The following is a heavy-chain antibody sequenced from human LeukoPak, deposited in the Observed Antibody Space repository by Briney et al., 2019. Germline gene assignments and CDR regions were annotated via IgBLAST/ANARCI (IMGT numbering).Heavy chain of an antibody. CDR1: GFTFSDYY. Sequence: GGTLRLTCAASGFTFSDYYMRWLRQAQGKGLEWVSYISSSGCTIYYADSVKGRFTISRDNAKNSLYLQMNSLRAEDTAVYYCARGVAVAGQPGHFDYWGQGTLVTVSS. D-gene: IGHD6-19*01. CDR3: ARGVAVAGQPGHFDY. J-gene: IGHJ4*02. V-gene: IGHV3-11*01. CDR2: ISSSGCTI.